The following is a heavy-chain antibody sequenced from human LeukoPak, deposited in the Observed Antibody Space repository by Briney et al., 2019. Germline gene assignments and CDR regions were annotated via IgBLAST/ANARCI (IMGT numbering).Heavy chain of an antibody. CDR1: GFTFSSYA. J-gene: IGHJ4*02. CDR2: ISGSGGST. CDR3: ARNHYYFDY. V-gene: IGHV3-23*01. Sequence: GGSLRLSCAASGFTFSSYAMSWVRQAPGKGLEWVSAISGSGGSTYYADSVKGRFTISRDNAKNSLYLQMNSLRAEDTAVYYCARNHYYFDYWGQGTLVTVSS.